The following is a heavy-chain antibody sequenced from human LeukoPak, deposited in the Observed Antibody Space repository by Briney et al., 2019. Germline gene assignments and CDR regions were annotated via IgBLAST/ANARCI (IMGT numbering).Heavy chain of an antibody. D-gene: IGHD6-13*01. CDR1: GFTFSNYW. Sequence: GGSLRLSCAASGFTFSNYWMHWVRQAPGKGLVRVSRINSDGSSTNYADSVKGRFTISRDNAKNTLYLQMNSLRAEDTAVYYCASGSSSGRSGCFDYWGQGILVTVSS. CDR2: INSDGSST. CDR3: ASGSSSGRSGCFDY. J-gene: IGHJ4*02. V-gene: IGHV3-74*01.